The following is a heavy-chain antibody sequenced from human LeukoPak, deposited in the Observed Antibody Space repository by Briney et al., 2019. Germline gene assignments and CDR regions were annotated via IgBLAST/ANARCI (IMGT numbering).Heavy chain of an antibody. Sequence: SETLSLTCTVSGGSISSYFWSWIRQPPGKGLEWIGYIYYSGSTNYNPSLKSRVTISVDTSKNQFSLKLSSVTAADTAVYYCASSSTSAPDAFDIWGQGTMVTVSS. D-gene: IGHD2-2*01. J-gene: IGHJ3*02. CDR2: IYYSGST. V-gene: IGHV4-59*01. CDR3: ASSSTSAPDAFDI. CDR1: GGSISSYF.